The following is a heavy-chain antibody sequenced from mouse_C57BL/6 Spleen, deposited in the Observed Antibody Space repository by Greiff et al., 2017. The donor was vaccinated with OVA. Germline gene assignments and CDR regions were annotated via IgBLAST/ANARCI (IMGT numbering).Heavy chain of an antibody. CDR1: GYAFSSSW. CDR3: ARDYGSSYEFDY. D-gene: IGHD1-1*01. J-gene: IGHJ2*01. CDR2: IYPGDGDT. Sequence: VQLQQSGPELVKPGASVKISCKASGYAFSSSWMNWVKQRPGKGLEWIGRIYPGDGDTNYNGKFKGKATLTADKSSSTAYMQLSSLASADSAVYFCARDYGSSYEFDYWGQGTTLTVSS. V-gene: IGHV1-82*01.